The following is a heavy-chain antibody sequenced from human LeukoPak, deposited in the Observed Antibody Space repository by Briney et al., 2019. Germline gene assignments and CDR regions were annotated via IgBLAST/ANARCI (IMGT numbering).Heavy chain of an antibody. J-gene: IGHJ4*02. Sequence: PGGSLRLSCAASGFTFSSYWMNWVRQAPGKGLEWVANIKQDGSEKYYVDSVKGRFTISRDNGKNLLYLQMNSLRAEDTAVYYCVGGTGWSLDYRGQGTLVTVSS. D-gene: IGHD3-9*01. CDR2: IKQDGSEK. V-gene: IGHV3-7*05. CDR1: GFTFSSYW. CDR3: VGGTGWSLDY.